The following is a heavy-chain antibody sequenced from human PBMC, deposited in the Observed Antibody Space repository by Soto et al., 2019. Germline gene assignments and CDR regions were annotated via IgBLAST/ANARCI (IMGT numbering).Heavy chain of an antibody. D-gene: IGHD3-10*01. J-gene: IGHJ3*02. V-gene: IGHV3-74*01. CDR1: GFTFSSYW. CDR3: ARDHVGPQACDI. Sequence: GGSLRLSCAASGFTFSSYWMHWVRQAPGKGLVWVSWIKTDGSSTSYADSVKGRFTISRDNAKNTLYLQMNSLRAEDTAVYYCARDHVGPQACDIWGQGTMVTVSS. CDR2: IKTDGSST.